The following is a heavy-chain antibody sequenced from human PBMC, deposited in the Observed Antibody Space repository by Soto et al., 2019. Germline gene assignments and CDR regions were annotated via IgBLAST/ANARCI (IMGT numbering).Heavy chain of an antibody. V-gene: IGHV3-21*01. Sequence: LRLSCAASGFTFSSYSMNWVRQAPGKGLEWVSSISSSSSYIYYADSVKGRFTISRDNAKNSLYLQMNSLRAEDTAVYYCTFGLRYSYGSGFDYWGQGTLVTVSS. CDR1: GFTFSSYS. CDR2: ISSSSSYI. D-gene: IGHD5-18*01. J-gene: IGHJ4*02. CDR3: TFGLRYSYGSGFDY.